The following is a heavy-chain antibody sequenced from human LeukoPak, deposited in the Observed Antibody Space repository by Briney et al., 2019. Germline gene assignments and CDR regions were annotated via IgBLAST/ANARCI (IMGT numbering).Heavy chain of an antibody. D-gene: IGHD4-17*01. V-gene: IGHV3-66*01. CDR3: ARGGITDYGDYSSFDY. CDR1: GFTFSNYA. J-gene: IGHJ4*02. Sequence: GGSLRLSCAASGFTFSNYAMSWVRQAPGKGLEWVSVISTGGGTSYTDSVKGRFTFSRDNSKNTLFLQMNSLRAEDTGVYYCARGGITDYGDYSSFDYWGQGTLLTVSS. CDR2: ISTGGGT.